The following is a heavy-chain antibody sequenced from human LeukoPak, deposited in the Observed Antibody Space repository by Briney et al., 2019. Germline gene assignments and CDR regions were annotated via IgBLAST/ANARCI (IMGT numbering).Heavy chain of an antibody. CDR1: GGSISSYY. CDR2: IYYSGST. CDR3: ARVLSGSYFY. V-gene: IGHV4-59*01. J-gene: IGHJ4*02. D-gene: IGHD1-26*01. Sequence: SETLSLTCTVSGGSISSYYWSWIRQPPGKGLEWIGYIYYSGSTNYNPSLKSRVTISVDTSRNQFSLKLSSVTAADTAVYYCARVLSGSYFYWGQGTLVTVSS.